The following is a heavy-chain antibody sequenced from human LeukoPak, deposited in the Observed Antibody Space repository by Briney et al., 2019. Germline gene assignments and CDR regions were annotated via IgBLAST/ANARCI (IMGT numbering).Heavy chain of an antibody. D-gene: IGHD5-24*01. V-gene: IGHV3-43*02. J-gene: IGHJ4*02. CDR1: GFTFDDYA. CDR3: AKDIEPEMATMAFDY. CDR2: ISGDGTTT. Sequence: GSLRLSCAASGFTFDDYAMHWVRQAPGKGLEWVSLISGDGTTTYYGDSVKGRFTISRDNSKNSLYLQMNSLRTEETALYYCAKDIEPEMATMAFDYWGQGTLVTVSS.